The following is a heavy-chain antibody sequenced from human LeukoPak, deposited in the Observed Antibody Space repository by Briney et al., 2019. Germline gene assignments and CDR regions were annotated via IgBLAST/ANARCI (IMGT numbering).Heavy chain of an antibody. CDR3: AKDPYRVIVATGNYLDP. CDR2: ISNDGSRK. V-gene: IGHV3-30*18. J-gene: IGHJ5*02. D-gene: IGHD2-21*01. Sequence: GGSLRLSCAPSGFTFSRHGMHWVRQAPGKGLEWVAIISNDGSRKYYAHSVEGRFTISRDNSKNTLYLQMDSLRAEDTAVYYCAKDPYRVIVATGNYLDPWGQGTLVTVSS. CDR1: GFTFSRHG.